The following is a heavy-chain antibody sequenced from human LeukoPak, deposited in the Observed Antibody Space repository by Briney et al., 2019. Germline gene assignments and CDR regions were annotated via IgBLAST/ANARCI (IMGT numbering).Heavy chain of an antibody. CDR3: ARLGYCSGGSCYSCIDY. Sequence: PGGSLRLSCAASGFTFSNYAMTWVLQAPGKGLGWVANIKQDGSEKYYVDSVKGRFTISRDNAKNSLYLQMNSLRAEDTAVYYCARLGYCSGGSCYSCIDYWGQGTLVTVSS. D-gene: IGHD2-15*01. CDR2: IKQDGSEK. CDR1: GFTFSNYA. J-gene: IGHJ4*02. V-gene: IGHV3-7*01.